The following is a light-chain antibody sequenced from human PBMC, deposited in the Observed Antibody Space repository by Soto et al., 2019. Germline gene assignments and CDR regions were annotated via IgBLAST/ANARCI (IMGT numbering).Light chain of an antibody. Sequence: QPVLTQPPSASGTPGQRVTISCSGSSSNIGSNTVNCYQQLQGTAPNLLIYSNNQRPSGVPHRFSGSKSGTSASLAISGRLSEDEADYYCAAWDDSLNSYVFGTGTKVTVL. CDR3: AAWDDSLNSYV. J-gene: IGLJ1*01. V-gene: IGLV1-44*01. CDR1: SSNIGSNT. CDR2: SNN.